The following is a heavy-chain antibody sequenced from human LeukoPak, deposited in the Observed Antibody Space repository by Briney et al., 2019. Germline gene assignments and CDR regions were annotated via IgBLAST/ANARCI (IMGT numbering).Heavy chain of an antibody. CDR3: ARGSAYYDILTGYSL. CDR1: GYTFTGYY. V-gene: IGHV1-2*02. J-gene: IGHJ4*02. CDR2: INPNSGGT. D-gene: IGHD3-9*01. Sequence: GASVKVSCKASGYTFTGYYMHWVRQAPGQGLEWMGWINPNSGGTNYAQKFQGRVTMTRDTSISTAYMELSRPRSDDTAVYYCARGSAYYDILTGYSLWGQGTLVTVSS.